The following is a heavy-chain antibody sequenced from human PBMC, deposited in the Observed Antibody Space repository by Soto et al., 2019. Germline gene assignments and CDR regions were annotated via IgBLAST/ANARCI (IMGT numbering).Heavy chain of an antibody. D-gene: IGHD3-10*02. CDR3: AHSPRITMYDY. V-gene: IGHV2-5*02. CDR2: IYWDDDK. J-gene: IGHJ4*02. Sequence: QITLKESGPTLVKPTQTLTLTCTFSGFSLSTNGVGVGWIRQPPGKALEWLALIYWDDDKRYSPSLKSRLTITKDTSKNRVVLTMTNMDPVDTATYYCAHSPRITMYDYWGQGTLVTDSS. CDR1: GFSLSTNGVG.